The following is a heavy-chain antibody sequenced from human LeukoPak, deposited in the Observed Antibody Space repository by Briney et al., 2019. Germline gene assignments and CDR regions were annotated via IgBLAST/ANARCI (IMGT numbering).Heavy chain of an antibody. Sequence: TGGSLRLSCAASGFTFSSYAMHWVRQAPGKGLEWVAVISYDGSNKYYAASVKGRFTNSRDNSKNTLYMQMNSLRAEDTAVYYCARGDIVVVTAQSPNPFHYWGQGTLVTASS. V-gene: IGHV3-30-3*01. CDR3: ARGDIVVVTAQSPNPFHY. D-gene: IGHD2-21*02. J-gene: IGHJ4*02. CDR2: ISYDGSNK. CDR1: GFTFSSYA.